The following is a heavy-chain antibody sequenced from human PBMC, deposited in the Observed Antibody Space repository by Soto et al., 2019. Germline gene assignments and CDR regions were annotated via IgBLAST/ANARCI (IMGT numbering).Heavy chain of an antibody. CDR2: IYYSGST. Sequence: SETLSLTCTVSGGSISSGSYYWGWIRQPPGKGLEWIGSIYYSGSTYYNPSLKSRVTISVDTSKNQFSLKLSSVTAADTAVYYCAREQNYDYIWGSYRPPPTQLYYWGRRTLVTVSS. CDR3: AREQNYDYIWGSYRPPPTQLYY. V-gene: IGHV4-39*02. CDR1: GGSISSGSYY. D-gene: IGHD3-16*02. J-gene: IGHJ4*02.